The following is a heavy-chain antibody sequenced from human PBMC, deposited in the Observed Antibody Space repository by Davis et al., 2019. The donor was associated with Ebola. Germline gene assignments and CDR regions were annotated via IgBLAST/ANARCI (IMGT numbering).Heavy chain of an antibody. Sequence: SETLSPTCPLSAGSISSYYWSWIRQPPGKGLEWIGYIYYSGSTNYNHSLKSRVTISVDTSKNQFSLKLSSVTAADTAVYYCARGGPFLEWLLMDPWGQGTLVTVSS. J-gene: IGHJ5*02. CDR3: ARGGPFLEWLLMDP. V-gene: IGHV4-59*01. CDR1: AGSISSYY. D-gene: IGHD3-3*02. CDR2: IYYSGST.